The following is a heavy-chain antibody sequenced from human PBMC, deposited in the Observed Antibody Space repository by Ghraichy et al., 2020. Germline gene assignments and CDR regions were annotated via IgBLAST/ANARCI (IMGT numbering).Heavy chain of an antibody. J-gene: IGHJ5*02. CDR1: GDSVSSNSAA. D-gene: IGHD3-22*01. CDR2: TYYRSKWYN. Sequence: SQTLSLTCAISGDSVSSNSAAWNWIRQSPSRGLEWLGRTYYRSKWYNDYAVSVKSRITINPDTSKNQFSLQLNSVTPEDTAVYYCARDETLDYYDSSGFHPSGNWFDPWGQGTLVTVSS. CDR3: ARDETLDYYDSSGFHPSGNWFDP. V-gene: IGHV6-1*01.